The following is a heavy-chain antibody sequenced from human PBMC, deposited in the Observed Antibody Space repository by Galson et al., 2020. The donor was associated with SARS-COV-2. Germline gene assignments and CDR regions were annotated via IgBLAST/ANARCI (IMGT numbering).Heavy chain of an antibody. CDR1: GLIFSDYY. CDR3: AGSHKNFWYNFDN. CDR2: ISPSSDYT. Sequence: KIGESLKISCTASGLIFSDYYMTWIRQAPGKGLEWISYISPSSDYTNYADSVSGRFTISRDNTKTSLFLHMDSLRAEDTAVYYCAGSHKNFWYNFDNWGQGALVTVSS. D-gene: IGHD6-13*01. J-gene: IGHJ4*02. V-gene: IGHV3-11*03.